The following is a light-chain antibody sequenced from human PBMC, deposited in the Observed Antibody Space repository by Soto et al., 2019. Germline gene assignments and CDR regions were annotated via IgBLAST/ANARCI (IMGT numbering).Light chain of an antibody. J-gene: IGKJ4*02. Sequence: DVQMTQSPSSLSASSGDRVTISCRASQVIHNYLAWYQQKPGKPPKLLFYGASTVQSGVPSRFTGSGYGTDFTLTISSLQPEDVATYYCQKYNNGPRTFGRGTTVEIK. CDR2: GAS. CDR3: QKYNNGPRT. V-gene: IGKV1-27*01. CDR1: QVIHNY.